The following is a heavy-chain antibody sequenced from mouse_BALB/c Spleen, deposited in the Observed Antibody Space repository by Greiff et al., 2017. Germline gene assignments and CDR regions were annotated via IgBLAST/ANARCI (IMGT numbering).Heavy chain of an antibody. D-gene: IGHD2-1*01. J-gene: IGHJ2*01. CDR2: IDPENGNT. Sequence: EVQLVESGAELVRPGALVKLSCKASGFNIKDYYMHWVKQRPEQGLEWIGWIDPENGNTIYDPKFQGKASITADTSSNTAYLQLSSLTSEDTAVYYCAVGGNYYFDYWGQGTTLTVSS. CDR3: AVGGNYYFDY. CDR1: GFNIKDYY. V-gene: IGHV14-1*02.